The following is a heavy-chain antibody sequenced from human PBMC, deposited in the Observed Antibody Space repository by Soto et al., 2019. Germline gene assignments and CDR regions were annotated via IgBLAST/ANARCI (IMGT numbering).Heavy chain of an antibody. CDR2: IKVDGSEK. D-gene: IGHD6-19*01. Sequence: EVQLVESGGGLVQPGGSLILSCAASGFTFSNYWMSWVRQAPGKGLEWVANIKVDGSEKYYVDSVKGRFTISRDNAKNSLYLQMNSLRAEDTAAYYCAGVAVRGQGTLVTVSS. CDR1: GFTFSNYW. J-gene: IGHJ4*02. V-gene: IGHV3-7*05. CDR3: AGVAV.